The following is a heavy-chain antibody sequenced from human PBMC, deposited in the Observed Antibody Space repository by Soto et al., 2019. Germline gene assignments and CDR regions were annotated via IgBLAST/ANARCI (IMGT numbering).Heavy chain of an antibody. CDR2: INPNSGGT. V-gene: IGHV1-2*04. CDR1: GYTFTGYY. J-gene: IGHJ6*03. D-gene: IGHD6-13*01. CDR3: ARDGIARKPNYYYYYYMDV. Sequence: VSVKVSCKASGYTFTGYYMHWVRQAPGQGLEWMGWINPNSGGTNYAQKFQGWVTMTRDTSISTAYMELSRLRSDDTAVYYCARDGIARKPNYYYYYYMDVWGKGTTVTVSS.